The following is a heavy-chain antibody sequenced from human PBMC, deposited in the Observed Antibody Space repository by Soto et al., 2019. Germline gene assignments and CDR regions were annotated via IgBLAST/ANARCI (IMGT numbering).Heavy chain of an antibody. CDR2: ISSSSSTI. V-gene: IGHV3-48*01. J-gene: IGHJ4*02. CDR1: GFTFSIYS. CDR3: ARGFRDSSGYFRFDY. D-gene: IGHD3-22*01. Sequence: TGGSLRLSCAASGFTFSIYSMNWVRQAPGKGLEWFSYISSSSSTIYYADSVKGRFTISRDNAKNSLYLQMNSLRAEDTAVYYCARGFRDSSGYFRFDYWGQGTLVTVSS.